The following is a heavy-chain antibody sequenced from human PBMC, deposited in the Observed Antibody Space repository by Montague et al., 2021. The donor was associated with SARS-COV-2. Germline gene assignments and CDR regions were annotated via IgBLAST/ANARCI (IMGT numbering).Heavy chain of an antibody. CDR3: ARVGRQQLVRLSGMDV. CDR2: IYYSGST. V-gene: IGHV4-39*07. CDR1: GGSISSSSYY. J-gene: IGHJ6*02. D-gene: IGHD6-13*01. Sequence: SETLFLTCTVSGGSISSSSYYWGWIRQPPGKGLEWIGSIYYSGSTXYNPSLKSRVTISVDTSKNQFSLKLSSVAAADTAVYYCARVGRQQLVRLSGMDVWGQGTTVTVSS.